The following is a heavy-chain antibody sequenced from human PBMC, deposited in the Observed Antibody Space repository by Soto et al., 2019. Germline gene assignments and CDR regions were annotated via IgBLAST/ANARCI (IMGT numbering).Heavy chain of an antibody. CDR2: IYYSGST. D-gene: IGHD3-22*01. CDR1: GGSVSSGSYY. V-gene: IGHV4-61*01. Sequence: SETLSLTCTVSGGSVSSGSYYWSWIRQPPGKGLEWIGYIYYSGSTNYNPSLKSRVTISVDTSKNQFSLKLSSVTAADTAVYYCARARRVTMIVVVRAVYFFYWGQGTLVTVSS. CDR3: ARARRVTMIVVVRAVYFFY. J-gene: IGHJ4*02.